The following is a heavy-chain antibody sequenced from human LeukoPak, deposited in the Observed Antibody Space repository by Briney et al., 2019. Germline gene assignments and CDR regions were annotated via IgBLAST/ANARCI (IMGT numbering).Heavy chain of an antibody. Sequence: ASVKVSCKASGGTFISYAISWVRQAPGQGLEWMGGIIPIFGTANYAQKFQGRVTITADESTSTAYMELSSLRSEDTAVYYCASRPSSSGYYYSNWFDPWGQGTLVTVSS. J-gene: IGHJ5*02. CDR3: ASRPSSSGYYYSNWFDP. CDR2: IIPIFGTA. CDR1: GGTFISYA. V-gene: IGHV1-69*13. D-gene: IGHD3-22*01.